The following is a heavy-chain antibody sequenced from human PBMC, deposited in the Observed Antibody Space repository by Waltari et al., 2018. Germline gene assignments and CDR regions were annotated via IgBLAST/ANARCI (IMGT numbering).Heavy chain of an antibody. CDR3: ARGRERMLWGRDAFDI. CDR1: GGSFSGYY. D-gene: IGHD7-27*01. V-gene: IGHV4-34*01. CDR2: INHSGST. Sequence: QVQLQQWGAGLLKPSETLSLTCAVYGGSFSGYYWSWIRQPPGKGLEWIGEINHSGSTNYNPSLKSRVTISVDTSKNQFSLKLISVTAADTAVYYCARGRERMLWGRDAFDIWGQGTMVTVSS. J-gene: IGHJ3*02.